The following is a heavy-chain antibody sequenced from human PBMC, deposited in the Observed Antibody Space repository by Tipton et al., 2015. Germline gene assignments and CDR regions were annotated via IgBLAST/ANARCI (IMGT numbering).Heavy chain of an antibody. CDR1: GGTFRNYA. CDR2: IIPIINIS. CDR3: ARDSASAGNWFDP. J-gene: IGHJ5*02. Sequence: QLVQSGAEVKKPGSSVKVSCKASGGTFRNYAITWVRQAPGQGLEWMGGIIPIINISNYAQQFQGRVTITADGSTSAVYMELTSLSSDDTAVYYCARDSASAGNWFDPWGQGTLVTVSS. V-gene: IGHV1-69*01. D-gene: IGHD3-10*01.